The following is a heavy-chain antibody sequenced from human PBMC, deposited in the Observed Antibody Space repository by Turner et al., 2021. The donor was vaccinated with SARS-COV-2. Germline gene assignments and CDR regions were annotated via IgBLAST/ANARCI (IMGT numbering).Heavy chain of an antibody. CDR3: AREVSGSSNTGVYFDY. V-gene: IGHV3-66*01. D-gene: IGHD3-10*01. Sequence: EVQLVASGGGLVQPGGSLRLSCAASGFTVSSNYMSWVRQAPGKGLEWVSVSYSGGSTFYADSVKGRFTISRDNSKNTLYLQMNSLRAEDTAVYYCAREVSGSSNTGVYFDYWGQGTLVTVSS. J-gene: IGHJ4*02. CDR2: SYSGGST. CDR1: GFTVSSNY.